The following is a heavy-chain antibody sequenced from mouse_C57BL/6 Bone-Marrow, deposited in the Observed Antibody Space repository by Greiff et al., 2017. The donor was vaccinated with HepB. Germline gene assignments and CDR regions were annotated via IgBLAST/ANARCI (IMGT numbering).Heavy chain of an antibody. V-gene: IGHV10-1*01. Sequence: EVKLVESGGGLVQPKGSLKLSCAASGFSFNTYAMNWVRQAPGKGLEWVARIRSKSNNYATYYADSVKDRFTISRDDSESMLYLQMNNLKTEDTAMYYCVLFITTAGPWFAYWGQGTLVTVSA. CDR1: GFSFNTYA. D-gene: IGHD1-1*01. CDR2: IRSKSNNYAT. CDR3: VLFITTAGPWFAY. J-gene: IGHJ3*01.